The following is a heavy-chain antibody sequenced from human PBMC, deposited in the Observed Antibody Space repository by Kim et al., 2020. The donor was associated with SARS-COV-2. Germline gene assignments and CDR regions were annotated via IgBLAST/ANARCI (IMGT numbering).Heavy chain of an antibody. D-gene: IGHD4-17*01. CDR3: ARDYGPHFDY. J-gene: IGHJ4*02. V-gene: IGHV4-34*01. CDR2: INHSGST. CDR1: GGSFSGYY. Sequence: SETLSLTCAVYGGSFSGYYWSWIRQPPGKGLEWIGEINHSGSTNYNPSLKSRVTISVDTSKNQFSLKLSSVTAADTAVYYCARDYGPHFDYWGQGTLVTVSS.